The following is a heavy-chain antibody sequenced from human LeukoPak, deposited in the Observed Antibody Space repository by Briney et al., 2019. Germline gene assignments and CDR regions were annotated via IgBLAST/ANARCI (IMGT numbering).Heavy chain of an antibody. J-gene: IGHJ5*02. CDR3: ARRYYGSGSYYIPHRGVYNWFDP. CDR1: GGSISSSSYY. D-gene: IGHD3-10*01. Sequence: SETLSLTCTVSGGSISSSSYYWGWIRQPPGKGLEWIGSIYYSGSTNYNPSLKSRVTISVDTSKNQFSLKLSSVTAADTAVYYCARRYYGSGSYYIPHRGVYNWFDPWGQGTLVTVSS. CDR2: IYYSGST. V-gene: IGHV4-39*07.